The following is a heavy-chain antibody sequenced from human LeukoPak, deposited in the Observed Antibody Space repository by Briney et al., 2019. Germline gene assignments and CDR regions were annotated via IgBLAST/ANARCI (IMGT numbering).Heavy chain of an antibody. J-gene: IGHJ5*02. D-gene: IGHD3-22*01. CDR3: ARRPHYYDSSGYPNWFDP. V-gene: IGHV4-39*01. CDR1: GGSISSSSYY. CDR2: IYYSGST. Sequence: PSETLSLTCTVSGGSISSSSYYWGWIRQPPGKGLEWIGSIYYSGSTYYNPSLKSRVTISVDTSKNQFSLKLSSVTAADTAVYYCARRPHYYDSSGYPNWFDPWGQGTLVTVSS.